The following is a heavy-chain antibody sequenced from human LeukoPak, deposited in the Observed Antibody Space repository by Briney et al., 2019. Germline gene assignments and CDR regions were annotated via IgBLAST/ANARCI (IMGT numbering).Heavy chain of an antibody. D-gene: IGHD6-19*01. CDR1: GYTFTIYY. V-gene: IGHV1-46*01. Sequence: ASVTVSFTASGYTFTIYYMHWVRQAPGQGLEWMGIINPSGGSTSYAQKFQGRVTMTRDMSTSTVYMELSSLRSEDTAVYYCARGSLIAVAGTGDAFDIWGQGTMVTVSS. CDR3: ARGSLIAVAGTGDAFDI. CDR2: INPSGGST. J-gene: IGHJ3*02.